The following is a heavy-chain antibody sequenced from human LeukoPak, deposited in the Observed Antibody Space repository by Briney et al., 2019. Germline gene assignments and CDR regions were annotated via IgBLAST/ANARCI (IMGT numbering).Heavy chain of an antibody. CDR2: IKSKTDGGTT. CDR1: GFTFSNAW. Sequence: GGSLRLSCAASGFTFSNAWMSWVRQAPGTGLEWVGRIKSKTDGGTTDYAAPVKGRFTISRDDSKNTLYLQMNSLKTEDTAVYYCTTDHRYYDSSGYWNYWGQGTLVTVSS. CDR3: TTDHRYYDSSGYWNY. V-gene: IGHV3-15*01. D-gene: IGHD3-22*01. J-gene: IGHJ4*02.